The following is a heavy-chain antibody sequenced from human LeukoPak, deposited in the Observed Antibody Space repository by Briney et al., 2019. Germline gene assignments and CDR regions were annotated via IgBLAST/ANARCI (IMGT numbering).Heavy chain of an antibody. CDR1: GYSISSGYF. V-gene: IGHV4-38-2*02. CDR3: ARDRPSWSGDNSIHY. CDR2: SFHSGSI. Sequence: SETLSLTCTVSGYSISSGYFWGWILQPPGKGMEGIVRSFHSGSIYYNPSLKSRVTISVDTSKNQFPLKLSSVTAADTAVYYCARDRPSWSGDNSIHYWGQGTLVTVSS. D-gene: IGHD3-10*01. J-gene: IGHJ4*02.